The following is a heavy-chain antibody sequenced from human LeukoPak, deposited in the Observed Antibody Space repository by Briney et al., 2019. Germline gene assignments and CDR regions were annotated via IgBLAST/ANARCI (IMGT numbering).Heavy chain of an antibody. D-gene: IGHD6-13*01. CDR2: ISGSGGST. CDR3: AKDSLKQQLVPSRRYFDY. V-gene: IGHV3-23*01. Sequence: GGSLRLSCAASGFTFSSYAMSWVRQAPGEGLEWVSAISGSGGSTYYADSVKGRFTISRDNSKNTLYLQMNSLRAEDTAVYYCAKDSLKQQLVPSRRYFDYWGQGTLVTVSS. J-gene: IGHJ4*02. CDR1: GFTFSSYA.